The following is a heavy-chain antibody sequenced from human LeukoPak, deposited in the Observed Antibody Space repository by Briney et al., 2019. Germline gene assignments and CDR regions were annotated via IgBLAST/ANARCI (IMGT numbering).Heavy chain of an antibody. CDR2: IYVDGRT. Sequence: GGSLRLSCAASGFTVSTTYMSWVRQAPGKGLEWVSLIYVDGRTYYADSVKGRFTISRDNSKNTLYLQMNSLRAEDTAVYYCAKDRRGIAAACDYWGQGTLVTVSS. D-gene: IGHD6-13*01. CDR3: AKDRRGIAAACDY. V-gene: IGHV3-53*01. CDR1: GFTVSTTY. J-gene: IGHJ4*02.